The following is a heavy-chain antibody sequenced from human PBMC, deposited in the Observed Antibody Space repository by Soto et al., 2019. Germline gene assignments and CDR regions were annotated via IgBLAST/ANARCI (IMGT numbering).Heavy chain of an antibody. CDR3: ARVRAGGYYYYYYMDV. CDR1: GGSISNYY. J-gene: IGHJ6*03. V-gene: IGHV4-59*01. D-gene: IGHD6-13*01. CDR2: IYYSGST. Sequence: PSETLSLTCTVSGGSISNYYWSWIRQPPGKGLEWIGYIYYSGSTNYNPSLKSRVTISVDTSKNQFSLRLSSVTTADTAVYYCARVRAGGYYYYYYMDVWGKGTTVTVSS.